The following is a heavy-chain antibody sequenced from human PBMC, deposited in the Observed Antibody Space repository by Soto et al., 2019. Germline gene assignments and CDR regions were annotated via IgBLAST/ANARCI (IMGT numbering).Heavy chain of an antibody. J-gene: IGHJ6*02. CDR2: ISYDGSNK. Sequence: GGSLRLACAASGFTFSSYGMHWVRQAPGKGLEWVAVISYDGSNKYYADSVKGRFTISRDNSKDTLYLQMNSLRAEDTAVYYCANIHYDFWSGYYSPVGPHYYYGMDVWSQGTTVTVSS. V-gene: IGHV3-30*18. CDR1: GFTFSSYG. D-gene: IGHD3-3*01. CDR3: ANIHYDFWSGYYSPVGPHYYYGMDV.